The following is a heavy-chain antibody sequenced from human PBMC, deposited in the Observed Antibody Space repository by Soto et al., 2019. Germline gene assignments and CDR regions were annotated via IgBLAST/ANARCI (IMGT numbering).Heavy chain of an antibody. CDR3: ARHEGWTGPDQ. CDR1: GASIGIGGG. V-gene: IGHV4-4*02. Sequence: QVHLQESGPGLVKPWGPCSFTCAVPGASIGIGGGWGWVRQPPGKGLEWIAEIFHDGNTNYSPSLKSRVTISVDKSQNQFSLNVYSVTAADTAVYYCARHEGWTGPDQWGQGTLVTVSS. CDR2: IFHDGNT. J-gene: IGHJ5*02. D-gene: IGHD2-8*02.